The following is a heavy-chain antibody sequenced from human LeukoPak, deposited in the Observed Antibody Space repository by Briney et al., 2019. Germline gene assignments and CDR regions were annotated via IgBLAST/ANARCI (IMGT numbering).Heavy chain of an antibody. J-gene: IGHJ3*02. CDR3: ARDSPRSSGWYLWLQNTQHDAFDI. Sequence: SGGSLRLSCAASGFTFSSYEMNWVRQAPGKGLEWVSYISSSGSTIYYAGSVKGRFTISRDNAKNSLYLQMNSLRAEDTAVYYCARDSPRSSGWYLWLQNTQHDAFDIWGQGTMVTVSS. CDR2: ISSSGSTI. V-gene: IGHV3-48*03. CDR1: GFTFSSYE. D-gene: IGHD6-19*01.